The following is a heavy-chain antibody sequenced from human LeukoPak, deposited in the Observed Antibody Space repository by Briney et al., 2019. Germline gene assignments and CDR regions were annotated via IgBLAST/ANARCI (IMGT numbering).Heavy chain of an antibody. CDR2: ISGSGGST. CDR3: AAAEMATISY. V-gene: IGHV3-23*01. J-gene: IGHJ4*02. D-gene: IGHD5-24*01. Sequence: GGSLRLSXAASGFTFSSYAMSWVRQAPGKGLEWVSAISGSGGSTYYADSVKGRFTISRDNSKNTLYLQMNSLRAEDTAVYYCAAAEMATISYWGQGTLVTVSS. CDR1: GFTFSSYA.